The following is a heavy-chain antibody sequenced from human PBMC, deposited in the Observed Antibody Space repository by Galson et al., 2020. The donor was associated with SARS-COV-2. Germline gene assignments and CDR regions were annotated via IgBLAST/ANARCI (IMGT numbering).Heavy chain of an antibody. D-gene: IGHD6-19*01. CDR3: ARDCQSSSVWAFDY. V-gene: IGHV3-33*01. CDR1: GFTFKSHA. J-gene: IGHJ4*02. Sequence: GESLKISCAASGFTFKSHAMHWVRQAPGKGLEWVAQIFYDGSDKYYVDSVKGRFTISRDDSENTVYLQMNNLRADDSAVYFCARDCQSSSVWAFDYWGQGTLVTVSS. CDR2: IFYDGSDK.